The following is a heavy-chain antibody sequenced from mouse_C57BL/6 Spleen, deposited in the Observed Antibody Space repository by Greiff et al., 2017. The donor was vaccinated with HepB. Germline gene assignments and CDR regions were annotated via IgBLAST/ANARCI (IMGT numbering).Heavy chain of an antibody. CDR2: INPSSGYT. D-gene: IGHD1-1*01. Sequence: VQLQQSGAELAKPGASVKLSCKASGYTFTSYWMHWVKQRPGQGLEWIGYINPSSGYTKYNQKFKDKATLTADKSSSTAYMQLSSLTYEDSAVYYCATDYGSSLWYFDVWGTGTTVTVSS. V-gene: IGHV1-7*01. CDR1: GYTFTSYW. J-gene: IGHJ1*03. CDR3: ATDYGSSLWYFDV.